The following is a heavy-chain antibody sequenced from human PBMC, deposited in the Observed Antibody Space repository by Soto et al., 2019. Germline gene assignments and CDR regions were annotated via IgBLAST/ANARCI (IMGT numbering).Heavy chain of an antibody. D-gene: IGHD1-26*01. J-gene: IGHJ4*02. CDR1: GGSISSSSYY. V-gene: IGHV4-39*01. CDR3: ASTVPIVGATDYFDY. Sequence: QLQLQESGPGLVKPSETLSLTCTVSGGSISSSSYYWGWIRQPPGKGLEWIGSIYYSGSTYYNPSLKSRVTISVDTSKNQFSLKLSSVTAADTAVYYCASTVPIVGATDYFDYWGQGTLVTVSS. CDR2: IYYSGST.